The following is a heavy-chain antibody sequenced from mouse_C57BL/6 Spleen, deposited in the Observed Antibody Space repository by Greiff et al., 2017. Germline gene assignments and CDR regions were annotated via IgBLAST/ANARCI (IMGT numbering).Heavy chain of an antibody. CDR3: ARDGQDYYGSSYGFAY. V-gene: IGHV5-16*01. Sequence: EVKLMESEGGLVQPGSSMKLSCTASGFTFSDYYMAWVRQVPEKGLEWVANINYDGSSTYYLDSLKSRFIISRDNAKNILYLQMSSLKSEDTATYYCARDGQDYYGSSYGFAYWGQGTLVTVSA. CDR1: GFTFSDYY. D-gene: IGHD1-1*01. J-gene: IGHJ3*01. CDR2: INYDGSST.